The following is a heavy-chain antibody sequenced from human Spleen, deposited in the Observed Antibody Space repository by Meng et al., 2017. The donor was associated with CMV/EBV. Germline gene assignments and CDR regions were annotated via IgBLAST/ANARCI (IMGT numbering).Heavy chain of an antibody. J-gene: IGHJ4*02. V-gene: IGHV1-2*02. CDR3: ARDSEWFGVANYFDY. D-gene: IGHD3-3*01. CDR2: ISPYSGGT. CDR1: GYTFIAHY. Sequence: ASVKVSCKASGYTFIAHYIHYFRQAPGQGLEWMGWISPYSGGTNYAQKFQGRVTMTRDTSISTTYMELSRLTSDDTAVYYCARDSEWFGVANYFDYWGQGALVTVSS.